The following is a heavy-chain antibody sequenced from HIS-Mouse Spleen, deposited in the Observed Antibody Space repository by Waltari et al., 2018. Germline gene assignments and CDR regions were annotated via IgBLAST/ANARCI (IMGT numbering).Heavy chain of an antibody. CDR3: AREIPYSSSWYDWYFDL. V-gene: IGHV4-39*07. CDR1: GGPISSSRYY. CDR2: IYYSGST. D-gene: IGHD6-13*01. Sequence: QLQLQESGQGLVKPSETLSPPCTVSGGPISSSRYYWVGTRQPPGKGLEWIGSIYYSGSTYYNPSLKSRVTISVDTSKNQFSLKLSSVTAADTAVYYCAREIPYSSSWYDWYFDLWGRGTLVTVSS. J-gene: IGHJ2*01.